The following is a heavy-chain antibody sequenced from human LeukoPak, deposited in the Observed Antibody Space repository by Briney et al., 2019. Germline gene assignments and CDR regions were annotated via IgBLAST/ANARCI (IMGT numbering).Heavy chain of an antibody. CDR3: ASSTRDYYYSYGMDI. J-gene: IGHJ6*02. D-gene: IGHD3-3*02. CDR2: ISSIGTTI. Sequence: GGSLRLSCAASGFTFSNYYMSWIRQAPGKGREGLSYISSIGTTIDYADSVKGRFTISRDNAKNSLFLQMNSLRVGDTAVYYCASSTRDYYYSYGMDIWGQGTTVTVSS. V-gene: IGHV3-11*01. CDR1: GFTFSNYY.